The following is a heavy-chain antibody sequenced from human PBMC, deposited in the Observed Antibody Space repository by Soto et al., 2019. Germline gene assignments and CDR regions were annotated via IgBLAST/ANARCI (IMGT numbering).Heavy chain of an antibody. V-gene: IGHV3-48*03. CDR2: INTAGSTK. D-gene: IGHD1-1*01. Sequence: GGSLRLSCAASGFTFSNFEMHWVRQAPGKGLEWVSYINTAGSTKYYAESVKGRFTISRDNARNSLFLQMNSLRAEDTAVYYCARAECSSPNCLTAYYSYGLDVWGQGTTVTVSS. J-gene: IGHJ6*02. CDR3: ARAECSSPNCLTAYYSYGLDV. CDR1: GFTFSNFE.